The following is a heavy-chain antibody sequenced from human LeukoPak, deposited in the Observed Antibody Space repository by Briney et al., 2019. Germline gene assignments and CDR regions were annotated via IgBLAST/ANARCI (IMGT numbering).Heavy chain of an antibody. V-gene: IGHV4-59*08. J-gene: IGHJ1*01. CDR2: IYYSGST. Sequence: PSETLSLTCTVSGGSISSYYWSWIRQPPGKGLEWIGYIYYSGSTNYNPSLKSRVTISVDTSKNQFSLKLSSVTAADTAAYYCARQVVRHGPSVYWGQGTRLTVSS. D-gene: IGHD2-8*01. CDR3: ARQVVRHGPSVY. CDR1: GGSISSYY.